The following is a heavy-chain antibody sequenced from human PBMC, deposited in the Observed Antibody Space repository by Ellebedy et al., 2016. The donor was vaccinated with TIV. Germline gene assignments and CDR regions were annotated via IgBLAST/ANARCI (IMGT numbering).Heavy chain of an antibody. D-gene: IGHD1-26*01. V-gene: IGHV4-4*07. J-gene: IGHJ4*02. Sequence: SETLSLXXTVPGSPPTNYYWPRLRSPAGSGMKCIGRIYRDDVTNYNPSLRSRVSMSVDTSKNQFSLRLTSVTAADTTLYYCAREIRSGRGTHAYFDSWGQGILVTVSS. CDR2: IYRDDVT. CDR3: AREIRSGRGTHAYFDS. CDR1: GSPPTNYY.